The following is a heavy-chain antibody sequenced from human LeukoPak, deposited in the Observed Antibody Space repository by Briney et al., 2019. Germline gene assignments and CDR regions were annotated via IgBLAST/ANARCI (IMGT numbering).Heavy chain of an antibody. V-gene: IGHV1-2*02. D-gene: IGHD3-3*01. CDR2: INPNSGGT. CDR3: ARDDFWSGYYKGYNWFDP. J-gene: IGHJ5*02. CDR1: GYTFTGYY. Sequence: ASVKVSCKASGYTFTGYYVHWVRQAPGQGLEWMGWINPNSGGTNYAQKFQGRVTMTRDTSISTAYMELSRLRSDDTAVYYCARDDFWSGYYKGYNWFDPWGQGTLVTVSS.